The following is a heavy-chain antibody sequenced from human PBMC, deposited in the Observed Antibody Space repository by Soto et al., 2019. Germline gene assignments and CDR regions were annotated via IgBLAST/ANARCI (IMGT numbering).Heavy chain of an antibody. CDR1: GGTFSTYA. J-gene: IGHJ4*02. CDR2: IIPMFGPA. CDR3: ASGIQLWLRRVNNGYSG. Sequence: QVQLVQSGAEVKKPESSVKVSCKAPGGTFSTYAISWVLQAPGQGLEWMGGIIPMFGPANYAQRFQDRVTITADESTNTVYMELSSLRSEDTAVYFCASGIQLWLRRVNNGYSGWGQGTLVTVSS. D-gene: IGHD5-18*01. V-gene: IGHV1-69*12.